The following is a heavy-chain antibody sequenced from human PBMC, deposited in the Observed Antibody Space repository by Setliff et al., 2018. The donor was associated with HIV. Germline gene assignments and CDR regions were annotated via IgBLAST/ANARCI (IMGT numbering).Heavy chain of an antibody. CDR1: GGSIRSGGYY. V-gene: IGHV4-31*03. CDR2: IYYTGTT. D-gene: IGHD3-22*01. Sequence: SETLSLTCTVSGGSIRSGGYYWTWIRQHPGKGLEWIGHIYYTGTTYYNPSLESRATISVDTSKSQFSLKLSSVTAADTAVYYCARVKGYDSSGGIDYYYMDVWGKGTTVTVSS. J-gene: IGHJ6*03. CDR3: ARVKGYDSSGGIDYYYMDV.